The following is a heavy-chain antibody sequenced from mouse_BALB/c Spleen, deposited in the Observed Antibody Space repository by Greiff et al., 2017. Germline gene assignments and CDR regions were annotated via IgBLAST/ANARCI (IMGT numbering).Heavy chain of an antibody. CDR3: VRYDGDY. J-gene: IGHJ4*01. D-gene: IGHD2-14*01. Sequence: RVEPGASVKISCKASGYSFTGYFMNWVMQSHGKSLEWIGRINPYNGDTFYNQKFKGKATLTVDKSSSTAHMELRSLASEDSAVYYCVRYDGDYWGQGTSVTVSS. V-gene: IGHV1-20*02. CDR1: GYSFTGYF. CDR2: INPYNGDT.